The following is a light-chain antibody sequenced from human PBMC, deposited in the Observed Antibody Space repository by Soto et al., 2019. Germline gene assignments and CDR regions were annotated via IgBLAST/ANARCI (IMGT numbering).Light chain of an antibody. CDR2: DAS. CDR1: QSVRSS. CDR3: QQRSNWPGT. Sequence: EIVLTQSPATPSLSPGERATLSCRPSQSVRSSLAWYQQQPGQAPRLLIYDASNRATGIPARFSGSGSGTDFTLTISSLEPKDFAVYYCQQRSNWPGTFGQGTKVDIK. J-gene: IGKJ1*01. V-gene: IGKV3-11*01.